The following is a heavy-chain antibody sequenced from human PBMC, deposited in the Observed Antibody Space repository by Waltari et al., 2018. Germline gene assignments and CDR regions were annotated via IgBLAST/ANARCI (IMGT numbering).Heavy chain of an antibody. CDR3: TSHYYDNDAYYDVY. CDR2: ISSDGTIT. CDR1: GSMFSGYG. Sequence: EVHLVESGGGLVQPGGSLRLSCAASGSMFSGYGMHWVRQAPGKGLVWVSRISSDGTITDYADSVKGRFTISRDNAKNTLYLQMNSLRAEDTAVYYCTSHYYDNDAYYDVYWGQGTLVTVSS. V-gene: IGHV3-74*01. J-gene: IGHJ4*02. D-gene: IGHD3-22*01.